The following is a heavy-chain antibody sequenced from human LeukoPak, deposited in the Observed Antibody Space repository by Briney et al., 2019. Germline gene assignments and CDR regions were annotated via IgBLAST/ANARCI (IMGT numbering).Heavy chain of an antibody. CDR3: ASQVVGAAFDP. V-gene: IGHV3-48*03. CDR2: ITSSSTSI. J-gene: IGHJ5*02. CDR1: GFTFSGFE. Sequence: PGGSLRLSCSASGFTFSGFEMNWVRQAPGKGLEWISKITSSSTSIYYADSVKGRFTVSRDNAKNSLYLQMNSLRAEDTAVYYCASQVVGAAFDPWGQGTLVTVSS. D-gene: IGHD2-15*01.